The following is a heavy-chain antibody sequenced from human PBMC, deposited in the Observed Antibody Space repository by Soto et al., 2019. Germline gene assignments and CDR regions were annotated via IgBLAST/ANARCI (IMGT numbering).Heavy chain of an antibody. CDR2: IYYSGST. J-gene: IGHJ5*02. CDR1: GGSISSGGYY. CDR3: ARDSYSSSSGWFDP. V-gene: IGHV4-31*03. Sequence: SETLSLTCTVSGGSISSGGYYWSWIRQHPGKCLEWIGYIYYSGSTSYNPSLKSRVTISVDTFKNQFSLKLSSVTAADTAVYYCARDSYSSSSGWFDPWGQGTLVTVSS. D-gene: IGHD6-6*01.